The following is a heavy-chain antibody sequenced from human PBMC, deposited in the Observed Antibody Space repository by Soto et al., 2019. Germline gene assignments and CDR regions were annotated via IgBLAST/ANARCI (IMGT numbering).Heavy chain of an antibody. J-gene: IGHJ4*02. CDR1: GGSISSYY. CDR2: IYSGGST. CDR3: ARSTPYHFDNNGYYRNHYFDY. V-gene: IGHV3-66*01. Sequence: PSETLSLTCTVSGGSISSYYWSWVRQAPGKGLEWVSVIYSGGSTYYADSVKGRFTISRDTSKNTLYLQMNSLRAEDTAVYYCARSTPYHFDNNGYYRNHYFDYWGQGTRVTVSS. D-gene: IGHD3-22*01.